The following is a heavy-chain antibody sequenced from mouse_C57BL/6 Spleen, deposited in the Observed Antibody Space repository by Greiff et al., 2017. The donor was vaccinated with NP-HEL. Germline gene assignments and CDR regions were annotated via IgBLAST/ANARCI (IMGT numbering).Heavy chain of an antibody. V-gene: IGHV7-1*01. J-gene: IGHJ3*01. CDR3: ARDASSGYGFAY. CDR1: GFTFSDFY. Sequence: EVKLMESGGGLVQPGRSLRLSCATSGFTFSDFYMEWVRQAPGKGLEWIAASRNKANDYTTEYSVSVKGRFIVSRDTSQSILYLQMNALRAEDTAIYYCARDASSGYGFAYWGQGTLVTVSA. D-gene: IGHD3-2*02. CDR2: SRNKANDYTT.